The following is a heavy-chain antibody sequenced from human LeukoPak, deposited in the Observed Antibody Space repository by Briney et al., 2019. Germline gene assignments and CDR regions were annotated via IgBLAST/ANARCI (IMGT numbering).Heavy chain of an antibody. CDR1: SGSISSSSYY. CDR3: ATVMVRGATDAFDI. CDR2: IYYSGST. J-gene: IGHJ3*02. Sequence: SETLSLTCTVSSGSISSSSYYWGWIRQPPGKGLEWIGYIYYSGSTYYNPSLKSRVTISVDTSKNQFSLKLSSVTAADTAVYYCATVMVRGATDAFDIWGQGTMVTVSS. V-gene: IGHV4-30-4*08. D-gene: IGHD3-10*01.